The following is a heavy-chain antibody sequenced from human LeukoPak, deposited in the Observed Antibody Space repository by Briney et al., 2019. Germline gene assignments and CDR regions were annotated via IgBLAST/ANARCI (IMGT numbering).Heavy chain of an antibody. CDR2: IRYDGNGN. Sequence: GGSLRVSCAASGFTFRRYSMHWVRQAPGKGLEWVALIRYDGNGNYYADSVKGRFTISRDNSRSTLYLQMNSLRAEDTAVYYCAKEEVISGNHGVYFDYWGQGTLVTVSS. CDR3: AKEEVISGNHGVYFDY. J-gene: IGHJ4*02. D-gene: IGHD3-22*01. CDR1: GFTFRRYS. V-gene: IGHV3-30*02.